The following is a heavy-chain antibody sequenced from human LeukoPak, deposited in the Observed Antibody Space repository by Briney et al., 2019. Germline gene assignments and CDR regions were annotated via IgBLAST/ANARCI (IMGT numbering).Heavy chain of an antibody. D-gene: IGHD2-2*02. J-gene: IGHJ4*02. V-gene: IGHV3-23*01. CDR3: AKDPDGQYSYSCYTVDS. Sequence: GGSLRLSCAASGFTFSSYGMNWVRQAPGKGLEWVSAISGSGAATYYADSVKGRFTISRDNSKDTLYLQMSSLRAEDTAVYYCAKDPDGQYSYSCYTVDSWGQGTLVTVSS. CDR2: ISGSGAAT. CDR1: GFTFSSYG.